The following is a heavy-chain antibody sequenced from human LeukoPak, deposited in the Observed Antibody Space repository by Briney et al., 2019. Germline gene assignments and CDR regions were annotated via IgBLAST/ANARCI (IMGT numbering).Heavy chain of an antibody. V-gene: IGHV3-7*01. J-gene: IGHJ3*02. CDR1: GFIFRSHW. Sequence: GGSLRLSCVGSGFIFRSHWVNWVRQSPGKGLEWVANIKPDGIDKYYVDSARGRFTVSRDNAKNSAFLQMNSLRAEDTAIYYCATISAQTFDIWGQGTLVSVSS. CDR3: ATISAQTFDI. D-gene: IGHD5-24*01. CDR2: IKPDGIDK.